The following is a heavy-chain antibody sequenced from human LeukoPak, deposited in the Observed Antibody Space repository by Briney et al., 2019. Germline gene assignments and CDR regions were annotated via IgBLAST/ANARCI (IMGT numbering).Heavy chain of an antibody. J-gene: IGHJ5*02. CDR3: ARGTYYYDSSGYLDP. V-gene: IGHV3-7*01. D-gene: IGHD3-22*01. CDR2: IKQDGSEK. Sequence: GGSLRLSCAASGFTVSSNYMSWVRQAPGKGLEWVANIKQDGSEKYYVDSVKGRFTISRDNAKNSLYLQMNSLRAEDTAMYYCARGTYYYDSSGYLDPWGQGTLVTVSS. CDR1: GFTVSSNY.